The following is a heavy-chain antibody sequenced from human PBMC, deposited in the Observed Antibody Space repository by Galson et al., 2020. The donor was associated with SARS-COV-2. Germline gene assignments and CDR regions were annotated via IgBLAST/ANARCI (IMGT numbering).Heavy chain of an antibody. CDR1: GFTFSSYG. V-gene: IGHV3-30*02. CDR3: AKVGDTAKVKGGYYYYMDV. J-gene: IGHJ6*03. Sequence: GGSLRLSCAASGFTFSSYGMHWVRQAPGKGLEWVAFIRYDGSNKYYADSVKGRFTISRDNSKNTLYLQMNSLRAEDTAVYYCAKVGDTAKVKGGYYYYMDVWGQGTTVTVSS. D-gene: IGHD5-18*01. CDR2: IRYDGSNK.